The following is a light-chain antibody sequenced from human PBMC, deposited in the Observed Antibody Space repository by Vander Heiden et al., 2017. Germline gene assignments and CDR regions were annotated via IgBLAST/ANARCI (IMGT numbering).Light chain of an antibody. CDR3: QQDGTEPQT. CDR1: QSVSSSY. V-gene: IGKV3-20*01. CDR2: GAS. J-gene: IGKJ1*01. Sequence: ELVLTQSPGTLSLSPGARATLSCRASQSVSSSYLAWYQQKPGQAPRLLLYGASGSVTRIPDTFRGSGSRRAFTLSILIMKPKAFAVYYCQQDGTEPQTFGQGTKVEIK.